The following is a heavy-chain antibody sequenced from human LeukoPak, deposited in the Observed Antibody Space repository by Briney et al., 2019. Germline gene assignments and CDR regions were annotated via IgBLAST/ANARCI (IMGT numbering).Heavy chain of an antibody. V-gene: IGHV3-23*01. J-gene: IGHJ4*02. Sequence: GGSLRLSCEASGLTFSSYGMSWVRQAPGKGLQWVSAITGDGTTTYYANSVKGRFTISRDNSKNMLYLQMSSLRAEDTAVYYCAKMQGYFDYWGQGTLVPVSS. CDR3: AKMQGYFDY. CDR2: ITGDGTTT. CDR1: GLTFSSYG.